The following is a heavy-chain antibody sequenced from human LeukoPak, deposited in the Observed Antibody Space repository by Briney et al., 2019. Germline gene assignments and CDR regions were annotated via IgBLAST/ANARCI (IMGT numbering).Heavy chain of an antibody. CDR3: ARWTWGVAAAGADAFDI. CDR2: ISSSSYT. D-gene: IGHD6-13*01. CDR1: GFTFSDYY. J-gene: IGHJ3*02. Sequence: PGGSLRLSCAASGFTFSDYYMSWIRQAPGKGLEWVSYISSSSYTNYADSVKGRFTISRDNAKNSLYLQMNSLRAEDTAVYYCARWTWGVAAAGADAFDIWGQGIMVTVSS. V-gene: IGHV3-11*03.